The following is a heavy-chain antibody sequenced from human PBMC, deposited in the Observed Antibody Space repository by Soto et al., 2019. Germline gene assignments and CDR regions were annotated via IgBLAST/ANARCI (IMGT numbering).Heavy chain of an antibody. D-gene: IGHD2-15*01. CDR1: GFTFSSYA. CDR2: ISGSGGST. J-gene: IGHJ4*02. Sequence: EVQLLESGGGLVQPGGSLRLSCAASGFTFSSYAMSWVRQAPGKGLEWVSAISGSGGSTYYADSVKGRFTISRDNSKNRLYLQKNSLRAEDTAVYYCAKLFASVVTPADCWGQGTLVTVSS. V-gene: IGHV3-23*01. CDR3: AKLFASVVTPADC.